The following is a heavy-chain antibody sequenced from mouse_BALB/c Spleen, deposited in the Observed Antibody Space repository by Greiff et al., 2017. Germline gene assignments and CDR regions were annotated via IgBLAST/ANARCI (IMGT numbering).Heavy chain of an antibody. D-gene: IGHD4-1*01. V-gene: IGHV3-8*02. Sequence: DVQLQESGPSLVKPSQTLSLTCSVTGDSITSGYWNWIRKFPGNKLEYMGYISYSGSTYYNPSLKSRISITRDTSKNQYYLQLNSVTTEDTATYYCARGAGKLGKAMDYWGQGTSVTVSS. CDR1: GDSITSGY. J-gene: IGHJ4*01. CDR3: ARGAGKLGKAMDY. CDR2: ISYSGST.